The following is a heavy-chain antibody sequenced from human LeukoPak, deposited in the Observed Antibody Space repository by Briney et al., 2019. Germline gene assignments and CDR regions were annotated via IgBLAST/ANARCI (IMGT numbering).Heavy chain of an antibody. CDR3: ARGGLRFGELSDYGMDV. J-gene: IGHJ6*02. V-gene: IGHV3-21*01. Sequence: PGGSLRLSCAASGFTFSSYCMNWVRQAPGKGLEWVSSISSSSSYIYYADSVKGRFTISRENAKNSLYLQMNSLRAGDTAVYYCARGGLRFGELSDYGMDVWGQGTTVTVSS. D-gene: IGHD3-10*01. CDR2: ISSSSSYI. CDR1: GFTFSSYC.